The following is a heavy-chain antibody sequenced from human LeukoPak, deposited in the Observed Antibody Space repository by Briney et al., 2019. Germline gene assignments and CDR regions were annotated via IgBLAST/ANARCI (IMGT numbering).Heavy chain of an antibody. CDR3: AKPSGSGVDY. V-gene: IGHV3-30*02. CDR1: GFSFSTYN. CDR2: IRSDGYHT. J-gene: IGHJ4*02. D-gene: IGHD1-26*01. Sequence: GESLRLSCAASGFSFSTYNMNWVRQAPGKGLEWVAFIRSDGYHTYYTDSVKGRFIITRDNFKNTLYLQMNSLRLEDMAVYYCAKPSGSGVDYWGRGTRVTVSS.